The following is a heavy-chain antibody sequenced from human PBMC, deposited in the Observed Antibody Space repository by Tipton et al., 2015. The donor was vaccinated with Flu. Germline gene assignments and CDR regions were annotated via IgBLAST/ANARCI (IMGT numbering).Heavy chain of an antibody. CDR3: ASGNFYDSSGYFAF. D-gene: IGHD3-22*01. J-gene: IGHJ4*02. Sequence: TLSLTCNVSGGSINRYYWSWIRQSVGKGPEWIGRTHTNGNTNYNSSFGSRLTMSLDTSKSQFSMTLTSVTVADTAVYYCASGNFYDSSGYFAFWGQVILVTVSS. V-gene: IGHV4-4*07. CDR1: GGSINRYY. CDR2: THTNGNT.